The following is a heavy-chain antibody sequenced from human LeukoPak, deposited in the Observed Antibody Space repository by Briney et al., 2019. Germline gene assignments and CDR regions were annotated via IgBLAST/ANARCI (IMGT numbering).Heavy chain of an antibody. V-gene: IGHV3-53*01. CDR2: IYSGGTT. J-gene: IGHJ4*02. CDR1: RLSFSDNY. Sequence: PGGSLRLSCAASRLSFSDNYMGWVRQAPGKGLEWVSVIYSGGTTYHADSVKGRFTISRDNSKNTIYLQMNRLRAEETGVYYSGRSTSDIGARPIDYWGQGSLVTVSS. D-gene: IGHD5-12*01. CDR3: GRSTSDIGARPIDY.